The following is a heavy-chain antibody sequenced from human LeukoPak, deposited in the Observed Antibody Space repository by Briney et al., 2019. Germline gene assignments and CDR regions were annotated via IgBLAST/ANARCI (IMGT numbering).Heavy chain of an antibody. Sequence: PGGSLRLSCAASGFTFDDYAMHWVRQAPGKGLEWVSGISWNSGAIGYADSVKGRFTISRDNAKNPLYLQMNSLRAEDTALYYCAKGLSKSSSASYYTDWGQGTLVTVSS. CDR3: AKGLSKSSSASYYTD. D-gene: IGHD2-2*02. CDR2: ISWNSGAI. CDR1: GFTFDDYA. J-gene: IGHJ4*02. V-gene: IGHV3-9*01.